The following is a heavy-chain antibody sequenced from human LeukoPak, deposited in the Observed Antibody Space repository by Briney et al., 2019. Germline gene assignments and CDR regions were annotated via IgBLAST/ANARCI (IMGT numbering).Heavy chain of an antibody. CDR3: AKDLYYYGSGSPQ. CDR2: ISGSGGRT. CDR1: GFTFSSYA. Sequence: PGGSLRLSCAASGFTFSSYAMSWVRQAPGKVLEWVSAISGSGGRTYYADSVKGRFTISRDNSKNTLYLQMNSLRAEDTAVYYCAKDLYYYGSGSPQWGQGTLVTVSS. J-gene: IGHJ4*02. V-gene: IGHV3-23*01. D-gene: IGHD3-10*01.